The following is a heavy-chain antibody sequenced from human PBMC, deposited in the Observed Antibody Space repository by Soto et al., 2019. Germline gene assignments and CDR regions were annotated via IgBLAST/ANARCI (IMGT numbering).Heavy chain of an antibody. CDR2: INAGNGNT. Sequence: QVQLVQSGAEVKKPGASVKVSCKASGYTFTSYAMHWVRQAPGQRLEWMGWINAGNGNTKYSQKFQGRVTITRDTSXSTAYMELSSLRSEDTAVYYCARDDSGSYSPPFDYWGQGTLVTVSS. J-gene: IGHJ4*02. CDR1: GYTFTSYA. V-gene: IGHV1-3*01. CDR3: ARDDSGSYSPPFDY. D-gene: IGHD1-26*01.